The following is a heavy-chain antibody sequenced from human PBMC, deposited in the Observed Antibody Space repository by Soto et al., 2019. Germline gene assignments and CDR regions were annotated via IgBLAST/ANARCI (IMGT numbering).Heavy chain of an antibody. CDR1: GASVSRIGFH. J-gene: IGHJ4*02. CDR2: IYDAGTT. D-gene: IGHD3-10*01. V-gene: IGHV4-39*01. Sequence: QVQLQESGPGLVKPSETLSLTCAVSGASVSRIGFHWGWIRQPPGQGLEWIGSIYDAGTTFYNPSLKSRVTISADTSKNHFSLRLTSVTDADTAVYYCARRGSGPTFDYWGQGTLVTVSS. CDR3: ARRGSGPTFDY.